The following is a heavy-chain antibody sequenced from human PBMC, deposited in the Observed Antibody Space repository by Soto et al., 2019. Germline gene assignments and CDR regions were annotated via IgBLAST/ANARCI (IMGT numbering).Heavy chain of an antibody. CDR3: ARGLYGAYGQDF. J-gene: IGHJ4*02. D-gene: IGHD4-17*01. V-gene: IGHV3-74*01. CDR2: IKGDEITT. Sequence: GGSLRLSCAASGFTFSNYWIHWVRQAPGKGLVWVSRIKGDEITTNYADSVKGRFTISRDNAKNTVFLQMHSLRAEDTALYYCARGLYGAYGQDFWGQGILVTV. CDR1: GFTFSNYW.